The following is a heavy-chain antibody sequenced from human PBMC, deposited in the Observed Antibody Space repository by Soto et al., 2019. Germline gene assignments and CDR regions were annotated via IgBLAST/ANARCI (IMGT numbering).Heavy chain of an antibody. D-gene: IGHD3-16*01. CDR2: IYYDGST. J-gene: IGHJ3*02. V-gene: IGHV4-39*01. Sequence: SVLLSLPCSFGGGSRSSYYLSLIRQPPGKGLEWIGTIYYDGSTDYNPSLKSRAIISVDTSKNEFSLKLTSVTAADTAVYYCARFFGNAFDIWGHGTVVTVSS. CDR3: ARFFGNAFDI. CDR1: GGSRSSYY.